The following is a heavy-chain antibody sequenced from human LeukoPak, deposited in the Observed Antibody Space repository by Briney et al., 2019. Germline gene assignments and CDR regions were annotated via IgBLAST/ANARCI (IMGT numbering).Heavy chain of an antibody. CDR2: INHSGST. D-gene: IGHD4-11*01. J-gene: IGHJ4*02. Sequence: KSSETLSHTCAVYGGSFIGYYGSWIRQPPGKGLEWIGEINHSGSTNYNPSLKSRVTISVDTSKNQFSLKLSSVTAADTAVYYCARGGYSNYIAYWGQGALVTVSS. CDR1: GGSFIGYY. V-gene: IGHV4-34*01. CDR3: ARGGYSNYIAY.